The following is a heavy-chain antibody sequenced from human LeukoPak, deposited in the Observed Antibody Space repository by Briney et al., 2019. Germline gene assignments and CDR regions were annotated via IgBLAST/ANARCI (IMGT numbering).Heavy chain of an antibody. CDR1: GYTFTGYY. CDR3: ARASYDSSDGDAFDI. J-gene: IGHJ3*02. Sequence: GASVKVSCKASGYTFTGYYMHWVRQAPGQGLEWMGWISAYNGNTNYAQKLQGRVTMTTDTSTSTAYMELRSLRSDDTAVYYCARASYDSSDGDAFDIWGQGTMVTVSS. CDR2: ISAYNGNT. D-gene: IGHD3-22*01. V-gene: IGHV1-18*04.